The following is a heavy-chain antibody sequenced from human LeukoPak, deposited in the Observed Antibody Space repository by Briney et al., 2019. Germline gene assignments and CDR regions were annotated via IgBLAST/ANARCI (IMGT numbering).Heavy chain of an antibody. CDR3: AKDRRFSSSWGSFDY. Sequence: PGGSLRLSCVVSELSFSTYGMSWVRQAPGKGLEWISSISGSGDSTFYAASMKGHFTISRDNSKNTLYLQMNSLRAEDTAVYYCAKDRRFSSSWGSFDYWGQGTLVTVSS. V-gene: IGHV3-23*01. J-gene: IGHJ4*02. CDR1: ELSFSTYG. D-gene: IGHD6-13*01. CDR2: ISGSGDST.